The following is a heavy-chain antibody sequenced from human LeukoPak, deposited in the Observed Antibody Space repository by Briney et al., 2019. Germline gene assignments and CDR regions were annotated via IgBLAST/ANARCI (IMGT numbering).Heavy chain of an antibody. J-gene: IGHJ4*02. Sequence: ASVKVSCKASGYTFISYGISWVRQAPGQGLEWMGWISAYNGNTNYAQKLQGRVTMTTDTSTSTAHMELRSLRSDDTAVYYCAREGDGAVDLDYWGQGTLVTVSS. V-gene: IGHV1-18*01. CDR3: AREGDGAVDLDY. CDR1: GYTFISYG. D-gene: IGHD6-19*01. CDR2: ISAYNGNT.